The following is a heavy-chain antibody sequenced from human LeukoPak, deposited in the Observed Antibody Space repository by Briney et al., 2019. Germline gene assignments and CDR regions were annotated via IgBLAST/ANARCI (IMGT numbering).Heavy chain of an antibody. J-gene: IGHJ6*03. V-gene: IGHV4-59*01. CDR2: IYYSGST. CDR1: GGSISSYY. Sequence: SETLSLTCTVFGGSISSYYWTWIRQPPGKGLEWIGYIYYSGSTNYNPSLKSRVTISLDTSNNQFSLKLSSVTAADTAVYYCARLYYYYYMDVWGKGTTVTVSS. CDR3: ARLYYYYYMDV.